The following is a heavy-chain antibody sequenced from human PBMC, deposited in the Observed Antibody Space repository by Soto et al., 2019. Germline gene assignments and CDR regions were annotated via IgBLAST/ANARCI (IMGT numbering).Heavy chain of an antibody. Sequence: HPGGSLRLSCAASGFTFSSYAMHWVRQAPGKGLEWVAVISYDGSNKYYADSVKGRFTISRDNSKNTLYLQMNSLRAEDTAVYYCAREAGSYRNYFDYWGQGTLVTVSS. J-gene: IGHJ4*02. V-gene: IGHV3-30-3*01. CDR3: AREAGSYRNYFDY. CDR1: GFTFSSYA. CDR2: ISYDGSNK. D-gene: IGHD1-26*01.